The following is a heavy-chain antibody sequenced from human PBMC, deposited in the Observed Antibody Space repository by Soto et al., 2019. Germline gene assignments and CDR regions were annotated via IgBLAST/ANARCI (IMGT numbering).Heavy chain of an antibody. V-gene: IGHV4-30-2*01. CDR2: IYHSGST. J-gene: IGHJ4*02. D-gene: IGHD3-10*01. CDR3: ARAPRGNYGYPSSFNY. CDR1: GGSISSGGYS. Sequence: SETLSLTCAVSGGSISSGGYSWSWIRQPPGKGLEWIGYIYHSGSTYYNPSLKSRVTISVDTSKNQFSLKLSSVTAADTAVYYCARAPRGNYGYPSSFNYWGQGTLVTVST.